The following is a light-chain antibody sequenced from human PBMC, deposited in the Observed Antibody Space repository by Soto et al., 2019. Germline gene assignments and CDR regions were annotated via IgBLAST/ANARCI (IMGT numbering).Light chain of an antibody. CDR3: QQRSNFLT. J-gene: IGKJ4*01. Sequence: EIVLTQSPATLSLSPGERATLSCRASQSVSSYLAWYQQKPGQAPRLLIYDASNRATGIPARFSGSGSGTDFTLNISSLEPEDFAVYYCQQRSNFLTFGGGTKVEFK. CDR1: QSVSSY. V-gene: IGKV3-11*01. CDR2: DAS.